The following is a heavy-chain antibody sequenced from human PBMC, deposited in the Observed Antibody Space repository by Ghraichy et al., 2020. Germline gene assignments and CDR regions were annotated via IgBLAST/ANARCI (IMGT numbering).Heavy chain of an antibody. CDR1: GYSFSNYY. Sequence: GEYLNISCKGSGYSFSNYYIGWVRQMSGKGLECIGIIYPDDSDTRYNPSFQGQVTISADKSISTAYLQWSSLKASDTALYYCATLRSKYGGKRGDYYYGMDVWGQGTTVTVSS. CDR3: ATLRSKYGGKRGDYYYGMDV. J-gene: IGHJ6*02. V-gene: IGHV5-51*01. D-gene: IGHD4-23*01. CDR2: IYPDDSDT.